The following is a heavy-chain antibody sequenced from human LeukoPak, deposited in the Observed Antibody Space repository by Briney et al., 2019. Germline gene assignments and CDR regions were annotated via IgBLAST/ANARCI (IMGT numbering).Heavy chain of an antibody. CDR1: GFTFSSYA. D-gene: IGHD5-24*01. J-gene: IGHJ5*02. CDR2: ISGSGGST. CDR3: AKDLRWLQLTTWFDP. Sequence: GGSLRLSCAASGFTFSSYAMSWVRQAPGKGLEWVSAISGSGGSTYYADSVKGRFTISRDNSKNTLYLQTNSLRAEDTAVYYCAKDLRWLQLTTWFDPWGQGTLVTVSS. V-gene: IGHV3-23*01.